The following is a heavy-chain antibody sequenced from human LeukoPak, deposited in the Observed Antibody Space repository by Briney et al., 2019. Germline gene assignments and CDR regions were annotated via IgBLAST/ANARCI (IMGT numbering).Heavy chain of an antibody. CDR2: ISGSGGST. J-gene: IGHJ4*02. CDR3: AKDTQVVPAATPDY. Sequence: GGSLRLSCAASGFTFSSYAMSWVRQAPGKGLEWVSAISGSGGSTYYADSVKGRFTISRDNSKSTLYLQMNSLRAEDTAVYYCAKDTQVVPAATPDYWGQGTLVTVSS. D-gene: IGHD2-2*01. V-gene: IGHV3-23*01. CDR1: GFTFSSYA.